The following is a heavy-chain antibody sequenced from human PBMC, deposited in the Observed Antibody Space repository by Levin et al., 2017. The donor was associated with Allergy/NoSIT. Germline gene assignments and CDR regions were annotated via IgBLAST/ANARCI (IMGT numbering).Heavy chain of an antibody. CDR1: GFTFSSYS. J-gene: IGHJ6*02. Sequence: GESLKISCAASGFTFSSYSMNWVRQAPGKGLEWVSSISSSSSYIFYADSVKGRFTISRDNAKSSLYLQMNSPRAEDTAVYYCARVYCGGDCYGSYYYYGMDVLGQGTTVTVSS. V-gene: IGHV3-21*01. CDR2: ISSSSSYI. CDR3: ARVYCGGDCYGSYYYYGMDV. D-gene: IGHD2-21*02.